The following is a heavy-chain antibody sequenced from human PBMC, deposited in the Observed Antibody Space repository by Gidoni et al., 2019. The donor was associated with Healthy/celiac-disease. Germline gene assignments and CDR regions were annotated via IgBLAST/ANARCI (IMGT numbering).Heavy chain of an antibody. CDR3: ARGPNYGDYGYVDY. J-gene: IGHJ4*02. Sequence: QVQLQESGPGLVKPSQTLSLTCTVPGGSISSGGYYWSWIRQHPGKGLELIGYIYYSGSTYYKPSLKSRVSISVDTSKNQFSLKLSSVTAADTAVYYCARGPNYGDYGYVDYWGQGTLVTVSS. D-gene: IGHD4-17*01. CDR2: IYYSGST. CDR1: GGSISSGGYY. V-gene: IGHV4-31*03.